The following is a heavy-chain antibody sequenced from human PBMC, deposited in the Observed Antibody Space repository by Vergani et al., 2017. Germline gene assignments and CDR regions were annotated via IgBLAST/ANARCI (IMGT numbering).Heavy chain of an antibody. D-gene: IGHD3-10*01. CDR2: ISWNSGII. Sequence: EVQLVESGGGLVQPGRSLRLSCAASGFTFDDYAMHWVRQAPGKGLEWVSGISWNSGIIGYADSVKGRFTISRDNAKNSLYLQMNSLRAEDTALYYCAKDKVPGRGSAFDIWGQGTMVTVSS. V-gene: IGHV3-9*01. CDR1: GFTFDDYA. CDR3: AKDKVPGRGSAFDI. J-gene: IGHJ3*02.